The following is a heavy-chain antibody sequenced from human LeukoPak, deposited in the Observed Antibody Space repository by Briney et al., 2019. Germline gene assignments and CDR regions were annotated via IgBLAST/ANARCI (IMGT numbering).Heavy chain of an antibody. CDR2: INWNGGST. J-gene: IGHJ4*02. CDR3: ARGVGRDY. V-gene: IGHV3-20*04. CDR1: GFTFSSYW. Sequence: PSGGSLRLSCAASGFTFSSYWMSWVRQAPGKGLEWVSGINWNGGSTGYADSVKGRFTISRDNAKNSLYLQMNSLRAEDTAVYYCARGVGRDYWGQGTLVTVSS.